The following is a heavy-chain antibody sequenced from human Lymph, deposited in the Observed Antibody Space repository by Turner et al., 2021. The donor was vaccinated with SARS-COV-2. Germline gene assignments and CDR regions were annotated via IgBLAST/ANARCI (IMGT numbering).Heavy chain of an antibody. Sequence: EVQLLEAGGGLVQPGGSLRLSCAASGFTFSSYAMSWVRQAPGKGLEWVSGISGSGGTTNYADSVKGRFTISRDNSKNTLYLQMNSLRAEDTAVYYCAKDRFTLSSGWEDYWGQGTLVTVSS. V-gene: IGHV3-23*01. J-gene: IGHJ4*02. CDR1: GFTFSSYA. D-gene: IGHD6-19*01. CDR2: ISGSGGTT. CDR3: AKDRFTLSSGWEDY.